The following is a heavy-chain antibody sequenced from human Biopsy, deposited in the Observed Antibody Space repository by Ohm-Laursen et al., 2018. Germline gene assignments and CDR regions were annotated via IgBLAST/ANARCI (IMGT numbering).Heavy chain of an antibody. CDR2: IYFTGRT. D-gene: IGHD5-24*01. Sequence: SETLSLTCIVSGDSVSRSSHYWGWIRQPPGKALEWIGYIYFTGRTSYNPSLKSRVTMSVNTSKKQFSLRLSSVTAADTAVYYCASAGYNPDWNFDLWGRGTRVTVSS. V-gene: IGHV4-61*05. CDR1: GDSVSRSSHY. J-gene: IGHJ2*01. CDR3: ASAGYNPDWNFDL.